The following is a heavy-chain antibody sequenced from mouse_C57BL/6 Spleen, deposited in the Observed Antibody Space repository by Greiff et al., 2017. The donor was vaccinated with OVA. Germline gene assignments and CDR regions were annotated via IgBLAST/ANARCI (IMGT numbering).Heavy chain of an antibody. CDR1: GYTFTDYY. J-gene: IGHJ4*01. D-gene: IGHD2-3*01. CDR2: INPNNGGT. Sequence: EVQLQQSGPELVKPGASVKISCKASGYTFTDYYMNWVKQSHGQSLEWIGDINPNNGGTSYNQKFKGKATLTVDKSSSTAYMELRSLTSEDSAVYYCARRLPLYDGYYGYAMDYWGQGTSVTVSS. V-gene: IGHV1-26*01. CDR3: ARRLPLYDGYYGYAMDY.